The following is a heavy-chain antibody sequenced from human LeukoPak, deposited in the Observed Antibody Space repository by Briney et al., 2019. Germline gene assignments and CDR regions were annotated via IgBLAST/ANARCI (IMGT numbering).Heavy chain of an antibody. V-gene: IGHV3-30*02. CDR1: GFTFSKYG. D-gene: IGHD2-15*01. J-gene: IGHJ4*02. CDR3: SKDVNSHCRGDCSDY. Sequence: PGGSLTHSRPASGFTFSKYGMHWVRQAPGKGRAGVAFIRHDGSNKYYAEFVKGRFTISRDNSKNTVDLQMHSLRLEDTAIYYCSKDVNSHCRGDCSDYWGQGTLVIVSS. CDR2: IRHDGSNK.